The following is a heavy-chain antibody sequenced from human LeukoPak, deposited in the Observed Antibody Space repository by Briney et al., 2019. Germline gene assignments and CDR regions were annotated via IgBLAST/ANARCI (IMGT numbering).Heavy chain of an antibody. CDR1: GYTFTSYG. V-gene: IGHV1-18*01. Sequence: RASVKVSCKASGYTFTSYGISWVRQAPGQGLEWMGWISAYNGNTNYAQKLQGRVTMTTDTSTSTAYMELRSLRSDDTAVYYCARDEGSSSYNWFDPWGQGTLVTVSS. D-gene: IGHD6-6*01. CDR2: ISAYNGNT. CDR3: ARDEGSSSYNWFDP. J-gene: IGHJ5*02.